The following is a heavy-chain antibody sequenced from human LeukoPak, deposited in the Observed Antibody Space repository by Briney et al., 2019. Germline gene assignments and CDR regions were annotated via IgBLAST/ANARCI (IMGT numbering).Heavy chain of an antibody. V-gene: IGHV5-51*01. CDR2: IYPGDSDT. CDR1: GYSFSSYW. CDR3: ARRYCGYNVYYFDF. J-gene: IGHJ4*02. Sequence: GESLKISCKGFGYSFSSYWIGWVRQMPGKGLEWMGIIYPGDSDTRYSPSFQGQVTISADKSINTAYLQWSSLKASDTAMYYCARRYCGYNVYYFDFCGQGTLVTVSS. D-gene: IGHD5-24*01.